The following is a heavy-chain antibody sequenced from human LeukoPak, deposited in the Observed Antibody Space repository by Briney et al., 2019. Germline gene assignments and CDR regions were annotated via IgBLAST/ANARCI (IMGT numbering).Heavy chain of an antibody. V-gene: IGHV3-30-3*01. D-gene: IGHD3-10*01. CDR3: ATPKGGSGSHRAPLEY. J-gene: IGHJ4*02. Sequence: PGGSLRLSCAASGFTVSSNYMSWVRQAPGKGLEWVAIISDDGSNEYYADSVKGRFTISRDNSKNTLYLQMNSLRAEDTAVYYCATPKGGSGSHRAPLEYWGQGTLVTVST. CDR1: GFTVSSNY. CDR2: ISDDGSNE.